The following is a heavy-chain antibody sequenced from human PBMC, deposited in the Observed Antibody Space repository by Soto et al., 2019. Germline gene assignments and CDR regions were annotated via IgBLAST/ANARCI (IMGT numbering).Heavy chain of an antibody. CDR3: AREDGYCSGGSCYCGGWLDP. D-gene: IGHD2-15*01. V-gene: IGHV1-18*01. CDR2: ISPYNGNT. J-gene: IGHJ5*02. CDR1: GYTFTTYG. Sequence: QVQLVQSGAEVKKPGASVKVSCKTSGYTFTTYGVSWVRQAPGQGLEWMGWISPYNGNTNYAQRLQGRVTLTTDTSTNTAYMELRSLSSDDTAVYYCAREDGYCSGGSCYCGGWLDPWGQGTLVTVSS.